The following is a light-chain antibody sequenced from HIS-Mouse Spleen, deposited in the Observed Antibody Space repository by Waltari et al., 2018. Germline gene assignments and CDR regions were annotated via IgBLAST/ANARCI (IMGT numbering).Light chain of an antibody. CDR2: WAS. Sequence: DIVMTQSPDSLAVPLGERATMNCKSSQGVLYSSNNKNHLVMYQQKTGQPPKRLIYWASTRESGVPDRFSGSGSGTDFTLTISSLQAEDVAVYYCQQYYSTPYTFGQGTKLEIK. V-gene: IGKV4-1*01. CDR3: QQYYSTPYT. J-gene: IGKJ2*01. CDR1: QGVLYSSNNKNH.